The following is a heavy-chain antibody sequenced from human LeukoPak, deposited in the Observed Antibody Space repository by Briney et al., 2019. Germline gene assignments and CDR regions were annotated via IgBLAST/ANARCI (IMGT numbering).Heavy chain of an antibody. J-gene: IGHJ6*03. CDR3: AMSVVLYYYYMDV. V-gene: IGHV4-38-2*02. D-gene: IGHD2-15*01. CDR1: GYSISSGNY. Sequence: SETLSLTCTVSGYSISSGNYWDWIRQPPGKGLEWIGSIYHSGSTYYNPSLKSRVTISVDTSMNQFSLKLSSVTAADTAVYYCAMSVVLYYYYMDVWGKGTTVTISS. CDR2: IYHSGST.